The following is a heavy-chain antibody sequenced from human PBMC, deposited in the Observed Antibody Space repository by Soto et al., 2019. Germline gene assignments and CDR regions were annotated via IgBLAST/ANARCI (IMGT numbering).Heavy chain of an antibody. J-gene: IGHJ5*02. D-gene: IGHD2-8*01. Sequence: SVKVSCKASGGTFSSYAISWVRQAPGQGLEWMGGIIPIFGTANYAQKFQGRVTITADESTSTAYMELSSLRSEDTAVYYCARSIVLMVYAIEGFNWFDPWGQGTLVTVSS. CDR2: IIPIFGTA. V-gene: IGHV1-69*13. CDR1: GGTFSSYA. CDR3: ARSIVLMVYAIEGFNWFDP.